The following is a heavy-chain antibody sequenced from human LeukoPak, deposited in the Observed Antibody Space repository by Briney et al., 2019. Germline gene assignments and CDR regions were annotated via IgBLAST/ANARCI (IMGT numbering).Heavy chain of an antibody. J-gene: IGHJ3*02. D-gene: IGHD6-19*01. V-gene: IGHV1-18*01. Sequence: ASVKVSCKASGYTFTSYGITWVRQAPGQGLEWMGWISTYNGNTKYAQKLQGRVTMTTDTSTSTAYMELRSLRSDDTAVYYCARDNFAVAGTSKRAFDIWGQGTMVTVSS. CDR2: ISTYNGNT. CDR3: ARDNFAVAGTSKRAFDI. CDR1: GYTFTSYG.